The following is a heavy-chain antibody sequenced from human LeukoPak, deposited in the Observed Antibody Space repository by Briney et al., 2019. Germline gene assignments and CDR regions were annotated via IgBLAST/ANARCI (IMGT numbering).Heavy chain of an antibody. CDR3: ARDRYYDILTGYYTFDY. CDR1: GFTFSSYG. V-gene: IGHV3-30*03. CDR2: ISYDGSNK. D-gene: IGHD3-9*01. Sequence: GGSLRLSCAASGFTFSSYGMHWVRQAPGKGLEWVAVISYDGSNKYYADSVKGRFTISRDNSKNTLYLQMNSLRAEDTAVYYCARDRYYDILTGYYTFDYWGQGTLVIVSS. J-gene: IGHJ4*02.